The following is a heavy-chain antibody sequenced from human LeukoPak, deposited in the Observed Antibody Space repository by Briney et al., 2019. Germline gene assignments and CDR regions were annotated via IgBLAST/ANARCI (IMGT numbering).Heavy chain of an antibody. CDR3: ARHPFATPFDH. J-gene: IGHJ4*02. D-gene: IGHD2-15*01. Sequence: SETLSLTCAVSGGSISSSYWSLIRQPPGKGLEWIGYVFYTGDTNSNPSLKSRVTMSLDTSKNQLSLRLTSVTAADTAVYYCARHPFATPFDHWGRGTLVTVSS. CDR1: GGSISSSY. V-gene: IGHV4-59*08. CDR2: VFYTGDT.